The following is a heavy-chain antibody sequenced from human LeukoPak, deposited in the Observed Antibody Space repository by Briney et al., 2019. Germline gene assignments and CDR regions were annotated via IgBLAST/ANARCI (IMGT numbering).Heavy chain of an antibody. CDR1: GFTFSSYS. J-gene: IGHJ6*02. CDR2: ISSSSSYI. CDR3: ARDQYCSSTSCFLTDVYYYGMDV. V-gene: IGHV3-21*01. D-gene: IGHD2-2*01. Sequence: PGGSLRLSCAASGFTFSSYSMNWVRQAPGKGLEWVSSISSSSSYIYYADSVKGRFTISRDNAKNSLYLQMNSLRAEDTAVYYCARDQYCSSTSCFLTDVYYYGMDVWGQGTTVTVSS.